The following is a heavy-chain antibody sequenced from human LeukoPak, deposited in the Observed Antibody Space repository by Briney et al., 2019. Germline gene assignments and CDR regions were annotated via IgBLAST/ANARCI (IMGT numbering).Heavy chain of an antibody. V-gene: IGHV4-34*01. J-gene: IGHJ5*02. CDR3: ARERFCSGGICYRRSNWFDP. CDR2: INHSGST. Sequence: SETLSLTCAVYGGSFSGYYWSWIRQPPGKGLEWIGEINHSGSTNYNPSLKSRVTISVDTSKKQFSLKLSSVTAADTAVYYCARERFCSGGICYRRSNWFDPWGQGTLVTVSS. CDR1: GGSFSGYY. D-gene: IGHD2-15*01.